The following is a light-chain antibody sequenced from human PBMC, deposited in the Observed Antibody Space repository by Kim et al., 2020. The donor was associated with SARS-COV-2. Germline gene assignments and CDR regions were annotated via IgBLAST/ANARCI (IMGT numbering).Light chain of an antibody. Sequence: ASVGDRVTITCRASQSIRSYLNWYQQKPGKAPKLLIYGASSLQSGVPSRFSGSGSGTDFTLTINSLQPEDFATYSCQQSYSTPRTFGQGTKVEIK. CDR2: GAS. J-gene: IGKJ1*01. CDR3: QQSYSTPRT. V-gene: IGKV1-39*01. CDR1: QSIRSY.